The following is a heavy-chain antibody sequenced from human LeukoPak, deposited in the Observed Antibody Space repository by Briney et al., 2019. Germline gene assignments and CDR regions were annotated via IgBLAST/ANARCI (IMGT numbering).Heavy chain of an antibody. J-gene: IGHJ4*02. CDR1: GFTVSSNY. D-gene: IGHD5-18*01. Sequence: QSGGSLRLSCAASGFTVSSNYMSRVRQPPGKGLDWVSVIYGGGSTYYADSVKGRFTISRDSSKNTLYLQMNSLRAEDTAVYYCARGARGTYSFGHEWGQGTLVTVSS. CDR2: IYGGGST. V-gene: IGHV3-66*01. CDR3: ARGARGTYSFGHE.